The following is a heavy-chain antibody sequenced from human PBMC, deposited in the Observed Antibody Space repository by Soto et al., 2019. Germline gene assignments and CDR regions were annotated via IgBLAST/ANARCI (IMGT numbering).Heavy chain of an antibody. V-gene: IGHV3-23*01. D-gene: IGHD3-10*01. CDR1: GFTFSSYA. CDR2: ISGSGGST. CDR3: AKDSARVIRAPYYFDY. Sequence: PGGSLRLSFAASGFTFSSYAMSWVRQAPGKGLEWVSAISGSGGSTYYADSVKGRFTISRDNSKNTLYLQMNSLRAEDTAVYYCAKDSARVIRAPYYFDYWGQGTLVTVSS. J-gene: IGHJ4*02.